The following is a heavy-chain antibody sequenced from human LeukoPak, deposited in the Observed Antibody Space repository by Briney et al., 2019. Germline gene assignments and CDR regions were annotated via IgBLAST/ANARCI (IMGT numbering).Heavy chain of an antibody. CDR3: ARQYSSSSLVVSPYY. CDR2: INPNSGGT. D-gene: IGHD6-6*01. V-gene: IGHV1-2*06. Sequence: ASVKVSCKASGYTFTGYYMHWVRQAPGQGLEWMGRINPNSGGTNYAQKFQGRVTMTRDTSISTAYMELSRLRSDDTAVYYCARQYSSSSLVVSPYYWGQGTQVTVSS. J-gene: IGHJ4*02. CDR1: GYTFTGYY.